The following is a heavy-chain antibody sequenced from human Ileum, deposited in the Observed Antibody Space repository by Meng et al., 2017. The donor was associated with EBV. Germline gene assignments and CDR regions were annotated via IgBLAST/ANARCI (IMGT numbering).Heavy chain of an antibody. D-gene: IGHD1-7*01. CDR3: GRDQGRELINH. CDR1: GDSISSDIW. V-gene: IGHV4-4*02. Sequence: HVQRQASGPERVTPSGTLSLTCTVSGDSISSDIWWSGVRQPPGKGLEWIGEVYHRGDTNYNPSLKSRVDISVDKSKNQFYLSLFSMTAADTAVYYCGRDQGRELINHWGQGTLVTVSS. J-gene: IGHJ4*02. CDR2: VYHRGDT.